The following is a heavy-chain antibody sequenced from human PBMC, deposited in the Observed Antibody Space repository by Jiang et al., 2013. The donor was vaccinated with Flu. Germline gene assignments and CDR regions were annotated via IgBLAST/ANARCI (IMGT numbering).Heavy chain of an antibody. V-gene: IGHV3-9*01. J-gene: IGHJ6*02. CDR3: AKDIKVYYYGMDV. Sequence: YADSVKGRFTISRDNAKNSLYLQMNSLRAEDTALYYCAKDIKVYYYGMDVWGQGTTVTVSS.